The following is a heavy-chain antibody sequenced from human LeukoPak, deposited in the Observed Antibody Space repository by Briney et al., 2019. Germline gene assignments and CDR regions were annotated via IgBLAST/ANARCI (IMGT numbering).Heavy chain of an antibody. CDR2: INHSGST. CDR3: ARGPPALQRWLQKPFDY. Sequence: SETLSLTCAVYGGSFSGYYWSWIRQPQGKGLEWIGEINHSGSTNYNPSLKSRVTISVDTSKNQFSLKLSSVTAADTAVYYCARGPPALQRWLQKPFDYWGQGTLVTVSS. V-gene: IGHV4-34*01. CDR1: GGSFSGYY. J-gene: IGHJ4*02. D-gene: IGHD5-24*01.